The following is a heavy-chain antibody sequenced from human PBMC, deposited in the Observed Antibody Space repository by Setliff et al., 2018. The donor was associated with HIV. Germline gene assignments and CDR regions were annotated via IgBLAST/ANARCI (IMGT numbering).Heavy chain of an antibody. D-gene: IGHD3-10*01. Sequence: ASVKVSCKASGGTFSSYAISWVRQAPGQGLEWMGIINPSGGSTNYAQKFQDRVTMTRDTSTTTVYMDLRSLRSEDTAVYYCARARGRLSDFDIWGQGTMVTVSS. J-gene: IGHJ3*02. CDR3: ARARGRLSDFDI. V-gene: IGHV1-46*01. CDR1: GGTFSSYA. CDR2: INPSGGST.